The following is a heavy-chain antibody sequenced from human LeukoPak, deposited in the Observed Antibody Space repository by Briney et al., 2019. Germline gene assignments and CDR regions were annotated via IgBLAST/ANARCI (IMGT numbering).Heavy chain of an antibody. D-gene: IGHD3-3*01. CDR3: VLTIFGVARDY. CDR2: MNPNSGNT. CDR1: GYTFTSYD. Sequence: GASVKVSCKASGYTFTSYDINWVRQATGQGLEWMGWMNPNSGNTGYAQKFQGRVTITRNTSISTAYMELSSLRSEDTAVYYCVLTIFGVARDYWGQGTLATVSS. V-gene: IGHV1-8*03. J-gene: IGHJ4*02.